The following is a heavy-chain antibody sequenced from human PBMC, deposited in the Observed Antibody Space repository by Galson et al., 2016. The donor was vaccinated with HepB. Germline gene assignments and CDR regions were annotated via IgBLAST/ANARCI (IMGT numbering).Heavy chain of an antibody. CDR3: ARDNGYSYGYWDY. Sequence: SETLSLTCTVSGGSISTTTCYWGWVRQSPGKGLEWIGTFYYSGTTYYNPPLKSRVTISVDTSKNQFSLKLSSVTAAATAVYYCARDNGYSYGYWDYWGQGTLVTVSS. V-gene: IGHV4-39*02. CDR2: FYYSGTT. CDR1: GGSISTTTCY. J-gene: IGHJ4*02. D-gene: IGHD5-18*01.